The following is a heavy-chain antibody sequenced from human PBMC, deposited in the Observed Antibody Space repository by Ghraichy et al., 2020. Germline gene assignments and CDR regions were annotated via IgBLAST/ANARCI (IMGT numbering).Heavy chain of an antibody. J-gene: IGHJ6*02. Sequence: GGSLRLSCAASGFTFSSYAMHWVRQAPGKGLEWVAVISYDGNNKYYADSVKGRFTISRDNSKNTLYLQMNSLRAEDTAVYYCARDMGPDTEDGMDVWGQGTTVTVSS. CDR1: GFTFSSYA. CDR2: ISYDGNNK. V-gene: IGHV3-30-3*01. CDR3: ARDMGPDTEDGMDV. D-gene: IGHD5-18*01.